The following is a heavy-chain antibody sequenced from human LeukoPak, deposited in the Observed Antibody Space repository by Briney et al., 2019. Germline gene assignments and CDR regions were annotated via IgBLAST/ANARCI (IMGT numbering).Heavy chain of an antibody. J-gene: IGHJ4*02. D-gene: IGHD2-15*01. CDR1: GFTFSSYG. CDR2: IWYDGSNK. CDR3: AKEGTGYCSGGSCYSDHYFDY. V-gene: IGHV3-33*06. Sequence: GGSLRLSCAASGFTFSSYGMHWVRQAPGKGLEWVAVIWYDGSNKYYADSVKGRSTISRDNSKNTLYLQMNSLRAEDTAVYYCAKEGTGYCSGGSCYSDHYFDYWGQGTLVTVSS.